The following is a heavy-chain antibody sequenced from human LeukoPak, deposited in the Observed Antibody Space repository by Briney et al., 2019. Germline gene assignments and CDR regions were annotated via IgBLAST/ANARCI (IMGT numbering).Heavy chain of an antibody. CDR2: INSGGTTT. CDR3: LRGDSRDS. Sequence: GGSLGLSCAACGFAFSTYTMNWARQAPGKGLEWVASINSGGTTTHYAFSVKGRFTISRDNAQNVLYLQMNGLRGDDAAVYYCLRGDSRDSWGQGTLVTVSS. J-gene: IGHJ4*02. V-gene: IGHV3-21*06. D-gene: IGHD3-22*01. CDR1: GFAFSTYT.